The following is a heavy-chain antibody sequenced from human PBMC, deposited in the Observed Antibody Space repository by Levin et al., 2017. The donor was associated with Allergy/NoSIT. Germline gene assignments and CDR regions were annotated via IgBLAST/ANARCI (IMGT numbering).Heavy chain of an antibody. CDR3: ARGSMIRGVSKAPNDC. CDR1: GYTFTGYY. CDR2: INPNSGDT. J-gene: IGHJ4*02. V-gene: IGHV1-2*02. D-gene: IGHD3-10*01. Sequence: GESLKISCKASGYTFTGYYMQWVRQAPGQGLECMGWINPNSGDTKYTQKFQGRVTLTRDTSISTAYMELSTLTSDDTAVYFCARGSMIRGVSKAPNDCWGQGTLVTVSS.